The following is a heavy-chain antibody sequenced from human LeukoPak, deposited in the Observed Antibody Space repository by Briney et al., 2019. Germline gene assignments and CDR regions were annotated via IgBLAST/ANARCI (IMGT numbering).Heavy chain of an antibody. Sequence: SETLSLTCTVSGGSISSSSYYWGWIRQPPGKGLEWIAYISYSGTATYSPSLKSRVSISVDTSKNQFSLRLTSVTAADTAVYYCARGAPPGLYCFDYWGQGSLVTVSS. J-gene: IGHJ4*02. D-gene: IGHD2-15*01. V-gene: IGHV4-61*05. CDR2: ISYSGTA. CDR3: ARGAPPGLYCFDY. CDR1: GGSISSSSYY.